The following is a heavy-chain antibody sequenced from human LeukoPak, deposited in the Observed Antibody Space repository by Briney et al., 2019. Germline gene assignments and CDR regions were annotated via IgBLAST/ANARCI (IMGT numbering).Heavy chain of an antibody. CDR3: ARGAPRTVLVTDTSFDY. CDR1: GYTFMDHY. D-gene: IGHD1-26*01. V-gene: IGHV1-2*02. J-gene: IGHJ4*02. Sequence: ASXXVXCQTSGYTFMDHYIHWVRQAPGQGLEWMGWSNPNSGETNYAQKFQDRITMTRDTSIGTAYMELNRLSPDDTAIYFCARGAPRTVLVTDTSFDYWGQGALVTVSS. CDR2: SNPNSGET.